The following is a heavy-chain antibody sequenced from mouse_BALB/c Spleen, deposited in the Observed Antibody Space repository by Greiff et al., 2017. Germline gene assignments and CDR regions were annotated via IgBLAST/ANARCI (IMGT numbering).Heavy chain of an antibody. CDR1: GFTFSSYA. V-gene: IGHV5-9-4*01. J-gene: IGHJ3*01. CDR2: ISSGGSYT. D-gene: IGHD2-14*01. Sequence: EVQGVESGGGLVKPGGSLKLSCAASGFTFSSYAMSWVRQSPEKRLEWVAEISSGGSYTYYPDTVTGRFTISRDNAKNTLYLEMSSLRSEDTAMYYCARDRYDERFAYWGQGTLVTVSA. CDR3: ARDRYDERFAY.